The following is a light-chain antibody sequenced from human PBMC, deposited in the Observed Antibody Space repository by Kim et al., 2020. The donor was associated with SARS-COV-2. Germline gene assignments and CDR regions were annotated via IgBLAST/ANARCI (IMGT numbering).Light chain of an antibody. Sequence: LSPGETATLSCRASQSVDTSLAWYQLKPGQAPRLIIFDVSRSVTGTPARFSGTGSGTDFTLTISSLEPEDVALYFCHHRSLWTPTFGGGTKMDIK. J-gene: IGKJ4*01. CDR2: DVS. V-gene: IGKV3-11*01. CDR1: QSVDTS. CDR3: HHRSLWTPT.